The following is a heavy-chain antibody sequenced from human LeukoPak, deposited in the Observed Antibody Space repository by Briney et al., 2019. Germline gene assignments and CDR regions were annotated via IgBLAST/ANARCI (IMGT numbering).Heavy chain of an antibody. V-gene: IGHV3-64*05. CDR1: GFTFSTYV. CDR2: ISGDGAST. J-gene: IGHJ4*02. CDR3: VYQVQGVVK. D-gene: IGHD3-3*01. Sequence: GGSLRLSCSASGFTFSTYVMHWVCQAPGKGLEYVSGISGDGASTYYADSVKGRFTISRDNSKNTLYVQMTSLRAEDTAVYYCVYQVQGVVKWGQGTLVTVSS.